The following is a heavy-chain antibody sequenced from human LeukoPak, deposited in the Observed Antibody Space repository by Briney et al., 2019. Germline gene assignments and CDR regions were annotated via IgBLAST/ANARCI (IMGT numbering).Heavy chain of an antibody. J-gene: IGHJ6*03. V-gene: IGHV4-59*01. Sequence: SETLSLTCTVSGGSITSYYWSWIRQPPGKGLEWIGFIYYSGSTNYNPSLKSRVIISLDTSKNQFSLKLSSVTAADTAVYYCARGLTSGYYGHYYMDVWGKGTTVTVSS. CDR3: ARGLTSGYYGHYYMDV. CDR1: GGSITSYY. D-gene: IGHD3-22*01. CDR2: IYYSGST.